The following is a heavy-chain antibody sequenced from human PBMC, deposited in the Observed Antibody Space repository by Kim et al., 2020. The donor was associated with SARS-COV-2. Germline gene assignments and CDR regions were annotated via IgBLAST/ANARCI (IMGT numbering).Heavy chain of an antibody. CDR3: TTETFYYDSSGYYDGSPGGAFDI. J-gene: IGHJ3*02. CDR1: GFTFSNAW. V-gene: IGHV3-15*01. CDR2: IKSKTDGGTT. D-gene: IGHD3-22*01. Sequence: GGSLRLSCAASGFTFSNAWMSWVRQAPGKGLEWVGRIKSKTDGGTTDYAAPVKGRFTISRDDSKNTLYLQMNSLKTEDTAVYYCTTETFYYDSSGYYDGSPGGAFDIWGQGTMVTVSS.